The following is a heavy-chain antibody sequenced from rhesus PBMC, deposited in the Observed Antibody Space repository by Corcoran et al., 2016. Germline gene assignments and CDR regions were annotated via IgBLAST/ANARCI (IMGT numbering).Heavy chain of an antibody. D-gene: IGHD6-31*01. CDR2: ISYTGKTR. CDR1: GFTFSSYD. Sequence: EVQLVESGGGLVQPGGSLRLSCAASGFTFSSYDMSWVRQAPGKGLEWVSYISYTGKTRYYADSVKGRFTISRDNAKNSLSLQMSSLRAEDTAVYYCTREKYSSGWCDYWGQGVLVTVSS. J-gene: IGHJ4*01. CDR3: TREKYSSGWCDY. V-gene: IGHV3-136*01.